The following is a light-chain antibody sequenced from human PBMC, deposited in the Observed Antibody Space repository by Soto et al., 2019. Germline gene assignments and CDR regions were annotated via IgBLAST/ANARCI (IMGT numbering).Light chain of an antibody. CDR3: ASWDDSLHGVT. V-gene: IGLV1-44*01. J-gene: IGLJ2*01. CDR2: TNN. Sequence: VLTQPPSASGTPGQGVTISCSGGSSNIGVNTVNWYQQLPGMAPKLLIHTNNQRPSGVPDRFSGSKSGTSASLAISRLQSEDEADYYCASWDDSLHGVTFGGGTKLTVL. CDR1: SSNIGVNT.